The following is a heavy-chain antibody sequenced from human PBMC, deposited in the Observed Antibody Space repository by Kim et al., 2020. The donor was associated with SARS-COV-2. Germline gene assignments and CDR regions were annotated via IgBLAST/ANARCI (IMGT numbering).Heavy chain of an antibody. J-gene: IGHJ6*03. CDR3: ARNPVYYYYYYMDV. V-gene: IGHV1-69*01. Sequence: AQAFQGRVTITADESTSTAYMELSSLRSEDTAVYYCARNPVYYYYYYMDVWGKGTTVTVSS.